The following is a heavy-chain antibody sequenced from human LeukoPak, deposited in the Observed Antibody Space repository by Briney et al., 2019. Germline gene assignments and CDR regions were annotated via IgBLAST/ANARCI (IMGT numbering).Heavy chain of an antibody. V-gene: IGHV3-30*18. Sequence: PGGSLRLSCVASGFTFSSYGTQWVRQAPGKGLEWVAVILNDERNKWYADSVEGRFTTSRDNSQSTVFLQMNSLRVEDTGVYYCAKDRGDGYNWENYSGFDSWGQGTLVTVSS. CDR1: GFTFSSYG. D-gene: IGHD5-24*01. J-gene: IGHJ4*02. CDR3: AKDRGDGYNWENYSGFDS. CDR2: ILNDERNK.